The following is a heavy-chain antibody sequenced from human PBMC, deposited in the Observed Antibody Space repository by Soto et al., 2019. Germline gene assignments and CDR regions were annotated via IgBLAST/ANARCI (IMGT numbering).Heavy chain of an antibody. J-gene: IGHJ4*02. V-gene: IGHV3-48*01. CDR2: IGSSGRTI. CDR1: GFTFSSYS. D-gene: IGHD3-10*01. Sequence: GGSLRLSSEASGFTFSSYSMNWVRQAPGKGLEWILYIGSSGRTIYYADSVKGRFTISRDNSQNTLYLQMNILRAEDTALYYCAKDYYVSGSTALAYWGQGILVTVSS. CDR3: AKDYYVSGSTALAY.